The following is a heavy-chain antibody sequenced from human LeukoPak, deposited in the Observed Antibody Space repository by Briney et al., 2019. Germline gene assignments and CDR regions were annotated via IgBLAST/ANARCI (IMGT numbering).Heavy chain of an antibody. Sequence: GGSLRLSCAASGFTVGSDYMSWVRQAPGKGLEWVSVIYSGGSTYYADSVKGRFTISRDNSKNTLYLQMNCLRAEDTAVYYCASGGATSYYYYGMDVWGQGTTVTVFS. CDR1: GFTVGSDY. D-gene: IGHD1-26*01. J-gene: IGHJ6*02. CDR3: ASGGATSYYYYGMDV. V-gene: IGHV3-66*01. CDR2: IYSGGST.